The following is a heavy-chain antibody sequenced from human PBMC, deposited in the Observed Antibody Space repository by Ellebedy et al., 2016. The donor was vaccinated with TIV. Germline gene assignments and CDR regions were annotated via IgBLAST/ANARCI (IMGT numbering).Heavy chain of an antibody. V-gene: IGHV1-3*01. CDR1: GYTFTSYA. Sequence: ASVKVSCXASGYTFTSYAMHWVRQAPGQRLAWMGWINAGNGNTKYSQKFQGRVTITRDTSASTAYMELSSLRSEDTAVYYCARVEALWFGELGCDYWGQGTLVTVSS. D-gene: IGHD3-10*01. CDR3: ARVEALWFGELGCDY. CDR2: INAGNGNT. J-gene: IGHJ4*02.